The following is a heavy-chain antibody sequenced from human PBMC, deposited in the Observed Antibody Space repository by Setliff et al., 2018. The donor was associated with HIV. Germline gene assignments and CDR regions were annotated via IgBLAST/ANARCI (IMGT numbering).Heavy chain of an antibody. CDR3: ARAQITMVRGVTPGWFDP. V-gene: IGHV4-30-2*01. CDR2: IYHSGST. D-gene: IGHD3-10*01. CDR1: GGSISSGGYS. Sequence: SETLSLTCAVSGGSISSGGYSWSWIRQPPGKGLEWIGYIYHSGSTYYNPSLKSRVTISVDRSKNQSSLKLSSVTAADTAVYYCARAQITMVRGVTPGWFDPWGQGTLVTVSS. J-gene: IGHJ5*02.